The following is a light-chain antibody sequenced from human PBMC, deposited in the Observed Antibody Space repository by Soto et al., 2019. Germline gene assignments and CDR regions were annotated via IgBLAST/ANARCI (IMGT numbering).Light chain of an antibody. Sequence: DNQMTQTPSSVSTSVGDRDTITRRASQSISSYLSWYQQKRGTAPKLLIYAVSNLQSGVPSRFSGSGSGTAVTLTISGLQPGDSATYYCQETYNIPLSFGGGTKVEIK. CDR1: QSISSY. CDR3: QETYNIPLS. CDR2: AVS. J-gene: IGKJ4*01. V-gene: IGKV1-39*01.